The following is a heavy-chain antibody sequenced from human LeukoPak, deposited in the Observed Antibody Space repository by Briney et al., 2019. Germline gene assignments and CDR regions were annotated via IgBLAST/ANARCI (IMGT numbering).Heavy chain of an antibody. V-gene: IGHV3-7*01. CDR2: IKQDGSEK. CDR1: GFTFSSYW. Sequence: GGSLRLSCAASGFTFSSYWMSWVRQAPGKGLEWVANIKQDGSEKYYVDSVKGRFTISRDNAKNSLYLQMNSLRAEDTAVYYCARAGYYDSSGYYLGYFDYWGQGTLVTVSS. J-gene: IGHJ4*02. D-gene: IGHD3-22*01. CDR3: ARAGYYDSSGYYLGYFDY.